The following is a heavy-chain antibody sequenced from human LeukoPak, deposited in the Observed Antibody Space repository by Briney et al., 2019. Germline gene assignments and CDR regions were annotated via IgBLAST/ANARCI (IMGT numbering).Heavy chain of an antibody. D-gene: IGHD5-24*01. CDR2: ISGSGGST. J-gene: IGHJ5*02. V-gene: IGHV3-23*01. CDR3: ARGFRRWLQAYNWFDP. Sequence: GGSLRLSCAASGFTFSSYAMSWVRQAPGKGLEWVSAISGSGGSTYYADSVKGRFTISRDNSKNTLYLQMNSLRAEDTAVYYCARGFRRWLQAYNWFDPWGQGTLVTVSS. CDR1: GFTFSSYA.